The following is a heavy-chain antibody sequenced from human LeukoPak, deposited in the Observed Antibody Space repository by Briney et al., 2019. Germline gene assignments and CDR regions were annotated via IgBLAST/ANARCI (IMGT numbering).Heavy chain of an antibody. CDR2: ISYDGSNK. CDR1: GFTFSSYA. CDR3: ARAYYYDSSGYLDY. J-gene: IGHJ4*02. Sequence: GRSLRLSCAASGFTFSSYAMHWVRQAPGKGLEWVAVISYDGSNKYYADSVKGRFTISRDNSKNTLYLQMNSLRAEDTAVYYCARAYYYDSSGYLDYWGQGTLVTVSS. D-gene: IGHD3-22*01. V-gene: IGHV3-30-3*01.